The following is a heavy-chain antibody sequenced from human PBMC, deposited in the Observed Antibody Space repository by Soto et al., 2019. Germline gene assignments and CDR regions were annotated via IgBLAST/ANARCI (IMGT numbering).Heavy chain of an antibody. J-gene: IGHJ6*03. Sequence: QVQLVQSGAEVKKPGASVKVSCKASGYSFTSHGISWVRQAPGQGLEWMAWISASNGDTNYAQKFQGRSTVTTDTSTSTGYMELRSLTSEDTAVYYCARIVRGSNIVYSHYMDAWGKGTTVTVSS. CDR1: GYSFTSHG. CDR3: ARIVRGSNIVYSHYMDA. D-gene: IGHD3-10*01. V-gene: IGHV1-18*01. CDR2: ISASNGDT.